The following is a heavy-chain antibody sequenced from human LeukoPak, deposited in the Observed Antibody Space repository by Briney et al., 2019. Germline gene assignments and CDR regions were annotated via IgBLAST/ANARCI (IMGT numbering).Heavy chain of an antibody. CDR2: INHSGST. J-gene: IGHJ4*02. V-gene: IGHV4-34*01. CDR1: GGSFCGDY. CDR3: ARVDYYDSSGSQYVFDY. Sequence: PLETLSLTSAVYGGSFCGDYWSWIRQPPGKGLKWMGEINHSGSTNYDPSLKSRVTISVATSKNQFSLKLSSVTAADTAVYYCARVDYYDSSGSQYVFDYWGQGTLVTVSS. D-gene: IGHD3-22*01.